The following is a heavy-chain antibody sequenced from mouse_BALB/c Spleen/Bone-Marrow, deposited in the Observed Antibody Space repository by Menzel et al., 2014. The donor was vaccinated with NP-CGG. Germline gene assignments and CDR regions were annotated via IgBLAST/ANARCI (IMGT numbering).Heavy chain of an antibody. V-gene: IGHV5-9*02. CDR2: ITSGDSYT. D-gene: IGHD2-2*01. J-gene: IGHJ3*01. CDR1: GFPFRSYD. Sequence: DVMLVESGGGLVKPGGSLKPSCAASGFPFRSYDMSWVHQTPEKRLEWVATITSGDSYTYYPDSVKGRFTISRDNARNTLYLQMSSLRSEDTALYYCARQDGYDGTWFAYWGQGTLVTVSA. CDR3: ARQDGYDGTWFAY.